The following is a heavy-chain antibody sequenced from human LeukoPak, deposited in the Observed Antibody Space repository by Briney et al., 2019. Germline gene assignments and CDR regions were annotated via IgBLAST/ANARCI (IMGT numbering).Heavy chain of an antibody. CDR2: INPNSGGT. CDR1: GYTFTGYY. J-gene: IGHJ4*02. CDR3: ASGKYYDFWSLPFDY. Sequence: ASVKVSCKASGYTFTGYYMHWVRQAPGQGLEWMGWINPNSGGTNYAQKFQGRVTMTRDTSISTAYMELSRLRSDDTAVYYCASGKYYDFWSLPFDYWGQGTLVTVSS. V-gene: IGHV1-2*02. D-gene: IGHD3-3*01.